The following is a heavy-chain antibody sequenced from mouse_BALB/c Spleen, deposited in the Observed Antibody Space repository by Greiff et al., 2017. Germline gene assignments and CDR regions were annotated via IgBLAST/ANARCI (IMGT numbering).Heavy chain of an antibody. CDR3: ATYYRYEVPAY. CDR2: ISSGGSYT. J-gene: IGHJ3*01. V-gene: IGHV5-9-4*01. Sequence: EVQGVESGGGLVKPGGSLKLSCAASGFTFSSYAMSWVRQSPEKRLEWVAEISSGGSYTYYPDTVTGRFTISRDNAKNTLYLEMSSLRSEDTAMYYYATYYRYEVPAYWGQGTLVTVSA. CDR1: GFTFSSYA. D-gene: IGHD2-14*01.